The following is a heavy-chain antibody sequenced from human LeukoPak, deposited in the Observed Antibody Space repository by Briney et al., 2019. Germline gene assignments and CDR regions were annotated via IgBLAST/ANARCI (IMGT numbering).Heavy chain of an antibody. J-gene: IGHJ4*02. D-gene: IGHD5-24*01. V-gene: IGHV3-23*01. CDR3: ARGRDGYESTYYFDY. CDR2: ISGSGGST. CDR1: GFTFSSYA. Sequence: GGSLRLSCAASGFTFSSYAMSWVRQAPGKGLEWVSAISGSGGSTYYADSVKGRFTISRDNSKNTLYLQMNSLRAEDTAVYYCARGRDGYESTYYFDYWGQGTLVTVSS.